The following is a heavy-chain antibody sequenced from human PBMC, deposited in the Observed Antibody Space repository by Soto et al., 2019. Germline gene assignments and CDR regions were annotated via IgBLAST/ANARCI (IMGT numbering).Heavy chain of an antibody. Sequence: QVQLVQPGAEVKKPGASVKVSCKAPGYIFTNFYIHWVRQAPGQGLEWIGIINPNGGSTNYAQNFQGRVTMTRDTSTSTGYMDLSSLRSEDTAVYYCTRGLASGDYWGQGTLITVSS. J-gene: IGHJ4*02. CDR3: TRGLASGDY. D-gene: IGHD6-6*01. CDR2: INPNGGST. V-gene: IGHV1-46*03. CDR1: GYIFTNFY.